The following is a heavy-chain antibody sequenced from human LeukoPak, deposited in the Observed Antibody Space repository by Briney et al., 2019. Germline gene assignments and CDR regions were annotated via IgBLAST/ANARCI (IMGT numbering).Heavy chain of an antibody. D-gene: IGHD6-13*01. V-gene: IGHV1-18*01. Sequence: ASVTASCMASGYTFTSYGSSWVGQAPGQGLEWMGWISAYNGNTNYAQKLQGRVTMTTDTSTSTAYMELRSLRSDDTAVYYCARAGGYSSSSALGYWGQGTLVTVSS. J-gene: IGHJ4*02. CDR1: GYTFTSYG. CDR2: ISAYNGNT. CDR3: ARAGGYSSSSALGY.